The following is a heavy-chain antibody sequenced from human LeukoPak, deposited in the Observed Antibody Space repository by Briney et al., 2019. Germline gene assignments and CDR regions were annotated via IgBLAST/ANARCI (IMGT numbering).Heavy chain of an antibody. J-gene: IGHJ2*01. CDR2: IYYSGST. D-gene: IGHD1-26*01. V-gene: IGHV4-39*07. CDR3: ASSSADDALGAGWYFDL. CDR1: GGSISRSSYY. Sequence: PSETLSLTCTVSGGSISRSSYYWGWIRQPPGKGLEWIGSIYYSGSTYYNPSLKSRVTISVDTSKNQFSLKLSSVTAADTAVYYCASSSADDALGAGWYFDLWGRGTLVTVSS.